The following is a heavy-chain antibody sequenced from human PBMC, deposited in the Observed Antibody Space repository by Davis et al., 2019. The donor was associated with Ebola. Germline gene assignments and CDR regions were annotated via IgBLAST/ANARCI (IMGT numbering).Heavy chain of an antibody. CDR2: IRYSGST. CDR3: ARGITLVRGIMHWYDP. D-gene: IGHD3-10*01. J-gene: IGHJ5*02. CDR1: GGSLTGHY. Sequence: SETLSLTCNVSGGSLTGHYWAWIRQPPGKGLEFIGYIRYSGSTNYNPSLEGRVTMSVDTSKNQFSLRLSSVTAADTAVYYCARGITLVRGIMHWYDPWGQGSLVTVSS. V-gene: IGHV4-59*11.